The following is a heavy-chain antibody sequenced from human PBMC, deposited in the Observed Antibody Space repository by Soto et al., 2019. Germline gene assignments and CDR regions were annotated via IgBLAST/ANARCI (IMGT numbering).Heavy chain of an antibody. V-gene: IGHV3-30-3*01. CDR1: GFTFSSYA. CDR2: ISYDGSNK. CDR3: ARDRVLLWFGELSSFDY. J-gene: IGHJ4*02. Sequence: PGGSLRLSCAASGFTFSSYAMHWVRQAPGKGLEWVAVISYDGSNKYYADSVKGRFTISRDNSKNTLYLQMNSLRAEDTAVYYCARDRVLLWFGELSSFDYWGQGTLVTVSS. D-gene: IGHD3-10*01.